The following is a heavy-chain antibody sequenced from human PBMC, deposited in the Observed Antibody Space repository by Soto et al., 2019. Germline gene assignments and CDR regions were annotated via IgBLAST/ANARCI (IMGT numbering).Heavy chain of an antibody. D-gene: IGHD3-10*01. Sequence: EVQLVESGGGWVQPGGSLRLSCAASGFTFSSYNMNWVRQAPGKGLEWVSYISSTSSSTYYADSVKGRFTISRDNAKNSLYLQMNSLRAEDTAVYYCARAMVRGVMDFWGQGTLVAVSS. CDR1: GFTFSSYN. CDR3: ARAMVRGVMDF. V-gene: IGHV3-48*01. CDR2: ISSTSSST. J-gene: IGHJ4*02.